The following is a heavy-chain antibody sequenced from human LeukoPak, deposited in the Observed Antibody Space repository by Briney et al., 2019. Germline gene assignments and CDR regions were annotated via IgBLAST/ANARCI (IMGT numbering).Heavy chain of an antibody. Sequence: SETLSLTCTVSGGSISSYYWSWIRQPPGKGLEWIGCIYYSGSTNYNPSLKSRLTISVDASKNHFSLKLSSVTATDTAVYYCASLTTVTQGYFDSWGQGTLVTVSS. D-gene: IGHD4-17*01. J-gene: IGHJ4*02. CDR2: IYYSGST. V-gene: IGHV4-59*08. CDR1: GGSISSYY. CDR3: ASLTTVTQGYFDS.